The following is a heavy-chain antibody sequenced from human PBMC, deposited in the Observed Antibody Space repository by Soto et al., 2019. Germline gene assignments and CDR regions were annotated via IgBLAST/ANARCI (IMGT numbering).Heavy chain of an antibody. CDR1: GYGFTTYG. CDR3: ARGRYGDY. Sequence: QVHLVQSGAEVKKPGASVKVSCKGSGYGFTTYGITWVRQAPGQGLEWMAWISAHNGNTNYAQKLQGRVTVTRDTSTSTAYMELRSLRSDDTAVYYCARGRYGDYWGQGALVTFYS. CDR2: ISAHNGNT. D-gene: IGHD1-1*01. V-gene: IGHV1-18*01. J-gene: IGHJ4*02.